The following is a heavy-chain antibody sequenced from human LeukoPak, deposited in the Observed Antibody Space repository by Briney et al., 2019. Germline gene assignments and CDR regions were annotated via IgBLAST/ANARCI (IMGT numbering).Heavy chain of an antibody. CDR3: ARNPGERCSSTSCRPVYYYMDV. J-gene: IGHJ6*03. V-gene: IGHV3-53*01. CDR2: IYSGGST. Sequence: GGSLRLSCAASGFTVSSNYMSWVRQAPGKGLEWVSVIYSGGSTYYADSVKGRFTISRDNAKNSLYLQMNSLRAEDTAVYYCARNPGERCSSTSCRPVYYYMDVWGKGTTVTVSS. CDR1: GFTVSSNY. D-gene: IGHD2-2*01.